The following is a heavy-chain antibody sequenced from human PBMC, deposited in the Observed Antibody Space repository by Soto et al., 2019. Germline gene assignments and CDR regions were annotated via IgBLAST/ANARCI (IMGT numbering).Heavy chain of an antibody. V-gene: IGHV3-21*06. CDR2: ISSTTNYI. Sequence: EVQLVESGGGLVKPGGSLRLSCAASGFTLTTYRMNWVRQAPGKGLEWVSSISSTTNYIYYGDSMKGRFTISRDNAKNSLYLEMNSLRAEDTAVYYCARESEDLTSNFDYWGQGTLVTVSS. J-gene: IGHJ4*02. CDR1: GFTLTTYR. CDR3: ARESEDLTSNFDY.